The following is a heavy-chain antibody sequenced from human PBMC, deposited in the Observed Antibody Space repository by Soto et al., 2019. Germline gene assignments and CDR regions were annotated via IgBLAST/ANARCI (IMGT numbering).Heavy chain of an antibody. Sequence: PVKLTCKASGYAFTCYGMRWVRQSPGQGLEWMGGIIPIFGTANYAQKFQGRVTITADESTSTAYMELSSLRSEDTAVYYCARDSETATVVPFDYWGQGTLVTVSS. D-gene: IGHD2-21*02. V-gene: IGHV1-69*13. CDR1: GYAFTCYG. CDR3: ARDSETATVVPFDY. CDR2: IIPIFGTA. J-gene: IGHJ4*02.